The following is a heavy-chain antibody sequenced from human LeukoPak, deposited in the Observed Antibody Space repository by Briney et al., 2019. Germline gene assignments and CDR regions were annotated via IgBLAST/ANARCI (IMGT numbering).Heavy chain of an antibody. Sequence: PSETLSLTCNASGGSISNIYYWGCLRQPPGKGLEWIGNIFYSEITYYNPSLKSRVTMSADTSKNQFSLKVTSLTAADTAVYYCARERTTRGYGGYVPGHGAYGMDVWGQGTTVTVSS. CDR1: GGSISNIYY. CDR2: IFYSEIT. CDR3: ARERTTRGYGGYVPGHGAYGMDV. J-gene: IGHJ6*02. V-gene: IGHV4-39*07. D-gene: IGHD5-12*01.